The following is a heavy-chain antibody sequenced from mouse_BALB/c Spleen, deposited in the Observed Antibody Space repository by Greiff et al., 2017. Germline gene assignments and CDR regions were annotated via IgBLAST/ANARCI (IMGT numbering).Heavy chain of an antibody. Sequence: EVQRVESGGDLVKPGGSLKLSCAASGFTFSSYGMSWVRQTPDKRLEWVATISSGGSYTYYPDSVKGRFTISRDNAKNTLYLQMSSLKSEDTAMYYCARHLTGSFAYWGQGTLVTVSA. D-gene: IGHD4-1*01. CDR3: ARHLTGSFAY. CDR1: GFTFSSYG. CDR2: ISSGGSYT. J-gene: IGHJ3*01. V-gene: IGHV5-6*01.